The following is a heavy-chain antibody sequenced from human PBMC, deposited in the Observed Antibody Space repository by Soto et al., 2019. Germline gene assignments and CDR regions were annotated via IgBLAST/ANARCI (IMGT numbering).Heavy chain of an antibody. CDR2: SSNSGTFA. D-gene: IGHD7-27*01. V-gene: IGHV3-11*03. CDR1: GFTFSDYY. J-gene: IGHJ4*02. Sequence: PGGSLRLSCAASGFTFSDYYMSWVRQAPGRGLEWISYSSNSGTFARYATSVKGRFSISRDNANNSLYLEMNSLRAEDTAVYYCTKLRTITTGASDCWGQGTLVTVSS. CDR3: TKLRTITTGASDC.